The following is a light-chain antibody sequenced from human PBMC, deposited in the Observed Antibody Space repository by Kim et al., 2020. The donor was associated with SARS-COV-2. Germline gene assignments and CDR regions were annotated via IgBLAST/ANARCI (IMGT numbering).Light chain of an antibody. Sequence: SYELTQPPSVSVAPGKTASVACGGNNIGSKSVHWYQQKPGQAPVVVIYYDRDRPSGIPERYSGSNSGNTATLTINRVEAGDEADYYCQVWDSRSDHYVFGTGTKATVL. CDR3: QVWDSRSDHYV. CDR2: YDR. V-gene: IGLV3-21*04. CDR1: NIGSKS. J-gene: IGLJ1*01.